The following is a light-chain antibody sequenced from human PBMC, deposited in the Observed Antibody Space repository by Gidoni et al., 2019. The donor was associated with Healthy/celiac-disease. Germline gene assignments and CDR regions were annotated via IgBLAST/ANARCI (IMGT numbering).Light chain of an antibody. J-gene: IGKJ2*01. CDR2: AAS. Sequence: DIKMTQSPSSLSASVGDRVTSTCRASQSISSYLTWYQQKPGKAPKLLIYAASSLQSGVPSRFSGSGSVTDFTLTISSLQPEDFATYYCQQSYSTPLIYTFGQGTKLEIK. V-gene: IGKV1-39*01. CDR1: QSISSY. CDR3: QQSYSTPLIYT.